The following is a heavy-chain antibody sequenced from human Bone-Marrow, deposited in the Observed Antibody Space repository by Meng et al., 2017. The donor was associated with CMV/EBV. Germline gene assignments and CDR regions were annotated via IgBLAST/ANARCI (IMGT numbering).Heavy chain of an antibody. V-gene: IGHV1-2*02. CDR3: ARDNNWGPDY. D-gene: IGHD7-27*01. CDR2: IHPHRGDT. CDR1: GYTFTAHY. Sequence: ASVKVSCKASGYTFTAHYFHWVRQAPGQGLEWMGWIHPHRGDTNYAQQFQGRVTLTRDTSINTDSMELTRLTSDDTAVYYEARDNNWGPDYWGQGTLVTVSS. J-gene: IGHJ4*02.